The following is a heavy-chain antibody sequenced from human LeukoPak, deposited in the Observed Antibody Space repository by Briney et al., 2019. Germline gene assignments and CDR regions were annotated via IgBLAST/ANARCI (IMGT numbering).Heavy chain of an antibody. CDR2: IKQDGSEK. D-gene: IGHD4-17*01. CDR3: ARDYGDYGYYYYMDV. V-gene: IGHV3-7*01. J-gene: IGHJ6*03. CDR1: GFTFSSYW. Sequence: GGSLRLSCAASGFTFSSYWMSWVRQAPGKGLEWVANIKQDGSEKYYVDSVKGRFTISRDNAKNSLYLQMNSLRAEDTAVYYCARDYGDYGYYYYMDVWGKGTTVTVSS.